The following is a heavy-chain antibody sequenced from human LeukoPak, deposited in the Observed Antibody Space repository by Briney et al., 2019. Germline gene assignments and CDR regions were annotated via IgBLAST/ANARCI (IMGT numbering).Heavy chain of an antibody. V-gene: IGHV3-33*01. CDR2: IWYDGSNK. J-gene: IGHJ6*02. CDR1: GFTFSSYG. CDR3: ARSPPSYYGMDV. Sequence: GGSLRLSCAASGFTFSSYGMHWVRQAPGKGLEWVAVIWYDGSNKYYADSVKGRFTISRDNSKNTLYLQMNSLRAEDTAVYYCARSPPSYYGMDVWGQGTTVTVSS.